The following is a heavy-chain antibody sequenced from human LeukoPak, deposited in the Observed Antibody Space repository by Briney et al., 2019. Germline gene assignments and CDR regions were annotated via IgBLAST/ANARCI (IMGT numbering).Heavy chain of an antibody. CDR2: ISPGGGPT. CDR1: GFPFSSHG. J-gene: IGHJ4*02. D-gene: IGHD3-22*01. Sequence: PGGSLRLSCAGSGFPFSSHGMNWVRQAPGKGLEWVSGISPGGGPTYYADSVKGRFTISRDDPRNTLYLQMENLRAEDTAVYYCARIADYYDSSGYNSVDYWGQGTLVTVSS. CDR3: ARIADYYDSSGYNSVDY. V-gene: IGHV3-23*01.